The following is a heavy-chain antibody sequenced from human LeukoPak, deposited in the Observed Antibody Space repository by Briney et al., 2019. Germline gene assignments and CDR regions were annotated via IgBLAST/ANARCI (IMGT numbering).Heavy chain of an antibody. V-gene: IGHV4-34*01. CDR2: INHSGST. J-gene: IGHJ6*02. CDR1: GGSFSGYY. CDR3: ARDSSGSGMDV. Sequence: SETLSLTCAVYGGSFSGYYWSWIRQPPGKGLEWIGEINHSGSTNYNPSLKSRVTISVDTSKNQFSLKLSSVTAADTAVYYCARDSSGSGMDVWGQGTTVTVSS. D-gene: IGHD6-19*01.